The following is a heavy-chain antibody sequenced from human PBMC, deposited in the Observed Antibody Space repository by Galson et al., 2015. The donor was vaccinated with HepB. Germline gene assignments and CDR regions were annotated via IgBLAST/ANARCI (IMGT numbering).Heavy chain of an antibody. J-gene: IGHJ3*01. CDR1: GFTFMNYA. Sequence: SLRLSCAASGFTFMNYAMSWVRQAPGKGLEWVSLISGSGGSTNCADSVKGRFTISRDNSKNMLYLQMNSLRVEDTAKYYCARLHSNTWFDVFDFWGQGTTVAVSS. CDR2: ISGSGGST. V-gene: IGHV3-23*01. CDR3: ARLHSNTWFDVFDF. D-gene: IGHD6-13*01.